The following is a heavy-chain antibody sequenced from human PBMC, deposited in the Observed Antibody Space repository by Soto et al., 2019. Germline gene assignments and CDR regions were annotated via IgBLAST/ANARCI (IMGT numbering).Heavy chain of an antibody. V-gene: IGHV3-23*01. D-gene: IGHD3-10*01. Sequence: EVQLLESGGGLVQPGGSLRLSCAVSGLTFSYFAMSWVRQAPGKGLEWVSAISGSGGITYYADSVKGRFTISRDNSKNTLFLQMNILRAEDTAVYYCALLGRSGSGRPYYYGMDVWGQGTTVTVSS. CDR3: ALLGRSGSGRPYYYGMDV. J-gene: IGHJ6*02. CDR1: GLTFSYFA. CDR2: ISGSGGIT.